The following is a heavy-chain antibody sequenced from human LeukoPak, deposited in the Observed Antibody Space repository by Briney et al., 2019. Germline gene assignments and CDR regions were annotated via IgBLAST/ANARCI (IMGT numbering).Heavy chain of an antibody. J-gene: IGHJ4*02. CDR3: ARWNDYYDSSGYYYGYYFDY. CDR1: GYTFTGYY. CDR2: INPNSGGT. V-gene: IGHV1-2*06. D-gene: IGHD3-22*01. Sequence: AASVKVSCKASGYTFTGYYMHWVRQAPGQGLEWMGRINPNSGGTNYAQKFQGRVTMTRDTSISTAYMELSRPRSDDTAVYYCARWNDYYDSSGYYYGYYFDYWGQGTLVTVSS.